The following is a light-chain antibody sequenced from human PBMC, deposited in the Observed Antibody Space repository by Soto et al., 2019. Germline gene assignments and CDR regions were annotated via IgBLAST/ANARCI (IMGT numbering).Light chain of an antibody. CDR3: QQRSNWPLT. CDR2: DAS. CDR1: QSVSSY. V-gene: IGKV3-11*01. Sequence: ELVLPQSPATMSLSPGASATLSRRASQSVSSYLAWYQQKPGQAPRLLIYDASNRATGIPARFSGSGSGTDFTLTISSLEPEDFAVYYCQQRSNWPLTFGRGTKVDIK. J-gene: IGKJ4*01.